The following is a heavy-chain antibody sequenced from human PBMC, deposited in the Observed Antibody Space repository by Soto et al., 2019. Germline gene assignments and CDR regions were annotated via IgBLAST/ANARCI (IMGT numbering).Heavy chain of an antibody. CDR2: INPSGGST. CDR3: ASTRFLEWLSPIDY. D-gene: IGHD3-3*01. Sequence: QVQLVQSGAEVKKPGASVKVSCKASGYTFTSYYMHWVRQAPGQGLEWMGIINPSGGSTSYAQKCQGKVTMTRDTSTSTVYMELSSLRSEDTAVYYCASTRFLEWLSPIDYWGQGTLVTVSS. V-gene: IGHV1-46*01. J-gene: IGHJ4*02. CDR1: GYTFTSYY.